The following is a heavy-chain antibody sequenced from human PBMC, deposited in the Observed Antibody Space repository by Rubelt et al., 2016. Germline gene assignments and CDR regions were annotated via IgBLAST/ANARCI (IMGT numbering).Heavy chain of an antibody. J-gene: IGHJ5*02. CDR1: GYTFTSYG. D-gene: IGHD3-10*01. CDR3: ARCYGSGSYGNWFDP. CDR2: ISAYNGNT. V-gene: IGHV1-18*01. Sequence: QVQLVQSGAEVKKPGASVKVSCKASGYTFTSYGISWVRQAPGQGLEWMGWISAYNGNTNYAQKLQGRVTMTTDTATSTAYMERRSLRSDDTAVYYGARCYGSGSYGNWFDPWGQGTLVTVSS.